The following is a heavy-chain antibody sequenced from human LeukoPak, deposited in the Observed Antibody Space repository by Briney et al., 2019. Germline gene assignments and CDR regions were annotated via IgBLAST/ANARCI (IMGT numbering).Heavy chain of an antibody. CDR3: ARIHTSFDY. J-gene: IGHJ4*02. Sequence: ASVRLSCKASGYTFTSYYMHWVRQVPGQGLEWMGVINPSGGSTNYPQKFQGRVTITRDTSTSTVYMELSSLRSEDTAVYYWARIHTSFDYWGQGTVVTVSS. CDR1: GYTFTSYY. CDR2: INPSGGST. V-gene: IGHV1-46*01.